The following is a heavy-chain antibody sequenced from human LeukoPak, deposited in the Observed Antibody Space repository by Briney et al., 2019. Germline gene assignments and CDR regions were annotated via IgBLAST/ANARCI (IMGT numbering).Heavy chain of an antibody. CDR3: ARGGSGNFYY. D-gene: IGHD1-26*01. Sequence: GGSLRLSCTASGFTFSGYWMNWVRQAPGKGLVWVSRIGSDGGSTTYADSVKGRFTISRDNAKNTLYLQMTSLRAEDTTVYYCARGGSGNFYYWGQGTLVTVSS. V-gene: IGHV3-74*03. CDR2: IGSDGGST. CDR1: GFTFSGYW. J-gene: IGHJ4*02.